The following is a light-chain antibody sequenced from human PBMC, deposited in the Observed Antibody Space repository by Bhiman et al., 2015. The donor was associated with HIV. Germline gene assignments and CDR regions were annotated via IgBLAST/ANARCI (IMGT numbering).Light chain of an antibody. CDR2: EVS. J-gene: IGLJ1*01. Sequence: QSALTQPASVSGSPGQSITISCTGTSSDVGVYNYVSWYQQHPGKAPKLLLFEVSKRPSGVSDRFSGSKSDTTASLTISGLQAEDEADYYCCSYAGSSPHYVFGSGTKVTVL. V-gene: IGLV2-23*02. CDR3: CSYAGSSPHYV. CDR1: SSDVGVYNY.